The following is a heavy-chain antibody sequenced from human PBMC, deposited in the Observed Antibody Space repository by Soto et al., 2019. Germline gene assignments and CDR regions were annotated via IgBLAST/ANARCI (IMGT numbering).Heavy chain of an antibody. CDR1: GFTFSSYG. CDR3: AKDWDYDFWSGFTPVDI. Sequence: PGGSLRLSCXASGFTFSSYGMHWVRQAPGKGLEWVAVIWYDGSNKYYADSVKGRFTISRDNSKNTLYLQMNSLRAEDTAVYYCAKDWDYDFWSGFTPVDIWGQGTMVTVSS. D-gene: IGHD3-3*01. CDR2: IWYDGSNK. J-gene: IGHJ3*02. V-gene: IGHV3-33*06.